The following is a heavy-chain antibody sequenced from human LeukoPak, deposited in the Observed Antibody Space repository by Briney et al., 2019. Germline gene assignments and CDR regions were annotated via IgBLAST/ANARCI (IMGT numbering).Heavy chain of an antibody. D-gene: IGHD3-10*01. J-gene: IGHJ4*02. V-gene: IGHV3-66*01. CDR3: ARTSHLWFGESWGPFDY. CDR2: IYSGGST. CDR1: GFTVSSNY. Sequence: PGGSLRLSCAASGFTVSSNYMSWVRQAPGKGLEWVSVIYSGGSTYYADSVKGRFTISRDNSKNTLYLQMNSLRAEDTAVYYCARTSHLWFGESWGPFDYWGQGTLVTVSS.